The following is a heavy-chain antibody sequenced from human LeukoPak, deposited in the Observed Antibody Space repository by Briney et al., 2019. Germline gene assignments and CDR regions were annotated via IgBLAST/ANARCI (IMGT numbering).Heavy chain of an antibody. D-gene: IGHD6-19*01. CDR1: GGTFSSYT. CDR2: IIPILGIA. V-gene: IGHV1-69*02. J-gene: IGHJ3*02. CDR3: ARIAVADRRAFDI. Sequence: SVKVSCKASGGTFSSYTISWVRQAPGQGLEWMGRIIPILGIANYAQKFQGRVTITADKSTSTAYMELSSLRSEDTAVYYCARIAVADRRAFDIWGQGTMVTVSS.